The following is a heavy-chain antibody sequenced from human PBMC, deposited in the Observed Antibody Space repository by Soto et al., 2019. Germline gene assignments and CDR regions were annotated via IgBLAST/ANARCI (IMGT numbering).Heavy chain of an antibody. J-gene: IGHJ4*02. Sequence: GGALGLACAASGVTFSSYGMHWVRQAPGKGLEWVAVISYDGSNKYYADSVKGRFTISRDNSKNTLYLQMNSLRAEDTAVYYCAKLSGPFDYWGQGTLVTVSS. D-gene: IGHD2-8*02. V-gene: IGHV3-30*18. CDR3: AKLSGPFDY. CDR2: ISYDGSNK. CDR1: GVTFSSYG.